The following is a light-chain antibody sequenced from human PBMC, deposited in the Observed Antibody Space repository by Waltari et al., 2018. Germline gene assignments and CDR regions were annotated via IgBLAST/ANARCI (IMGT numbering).Light chain of an antibody. Sequence: QSVLTQPPSAPGTPGQRVTLSCSGSSSTIGSTTVPLYQQLPGTAPKPLIYSNNQRPSGVPDRFSGSKSGTSASLAISGLQSEDEADYYCAAWDDSLNGPLFGGGTKLTVL. J-gene: IGLJ2*01. CDR2: SNN. CDR1: SSTIGSTT. CDR3: AAWDDSLNGPL. V-gene: IGLV1-44*01.